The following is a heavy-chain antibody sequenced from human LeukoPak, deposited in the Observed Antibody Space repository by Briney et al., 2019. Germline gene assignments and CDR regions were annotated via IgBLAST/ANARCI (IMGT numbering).Heavy chain of an antibody. D-gene: IGHD3-16*01. J-gene: IGHJ4*02. CDR3: VTRITSTGDY. CDR2: ISSSSSTI. V-gene: IGHV3-48*01. CDR1: GFTFSSYS. Sequence: GGSLRLSCAASGFTFSSYSMNWVRQAPGKGLEWVSYISSSSSTIYYADSVKGRFTISRDNAKNSLYLHMNSLKTEDTALYYCVTRITSTGDYWGQGTLVTVSS.